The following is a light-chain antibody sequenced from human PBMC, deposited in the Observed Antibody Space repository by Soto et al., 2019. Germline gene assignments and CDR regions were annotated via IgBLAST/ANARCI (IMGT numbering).Light chain of an antibody. Sequence: DIQMTQSPSSLSASVGDRVTITCQARQNLNNSLNWYQQKPGRAPKLLIYDASNLEAGVPSRFRGSGSGTDFTFTISRLQPEDIATYYCQQYENLPTFGQGTRLEIK. J-gene: IGKJ5*01. CDR2: DAS. V-gene: IGKV1-33*01. CDR3: QQYENLPT. CDR1: QNLNNS.